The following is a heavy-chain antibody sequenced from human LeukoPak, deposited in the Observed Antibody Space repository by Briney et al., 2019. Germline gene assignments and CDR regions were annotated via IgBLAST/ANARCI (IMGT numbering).Heavy chain of an antibody. V-gene: IGHV3-74*01. Sequence: GSLRLSCAASGFTFSSYWMHWVRQAPGKGLVWVSRINRDGSSTTYADSVKGRVTISRDNTKNTVYLQTNSLRAEDTAVYYCARGRLWNIDYWGQGTLVTVSS. CDR3: ARGRLWNIDY. J-gene: IGHJ4*02. CDR2: INRDGSST. D-gene: IGHD1/OR15-1a*01. CDR1: GFTFSSYW.